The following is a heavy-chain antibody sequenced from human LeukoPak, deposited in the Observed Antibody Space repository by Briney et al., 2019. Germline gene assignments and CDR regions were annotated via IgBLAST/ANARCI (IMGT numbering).Heavy chain of an antibody. CDR1: GGTFSSYA. J-gene: IGHJ6*02. V-gene: IGHV1-69*04. CDR3: ATGTPAELRGLDV. D-gene: IGHD2-2*01. Sequence: ASVKVSCKASGGTFSSYAISWVRQAPGQGLEWMGRIIPILGIANYAQKFQGRVTITADKSTSTAYMELSSLRSEDTAVYYCATGTPAELRGLDVWGQGTTVTVS. CDR2: IIPILGIA.